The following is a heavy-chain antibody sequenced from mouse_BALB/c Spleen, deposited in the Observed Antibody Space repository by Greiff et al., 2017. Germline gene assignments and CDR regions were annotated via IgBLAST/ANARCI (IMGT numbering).Heavy chain of an antibody. Sequence: EVQLQESGPGLVKPSQSLSLTCSVTGYSITSGYYWNWIRQFPGNKLEWMGYISYDGSNNYNPSLKNRISITRDTSKNQFFLKLNSVTTEDTATYYCARELRPAWFAYWGQGTLVTVSA. CDR2: ISYDGSN. V-gene: IGHV3-6*02. D-gene: IGHD1-2*01. CDR3: ARELRPAWFAY. CDR1: GYSITSGYY. J-gene: IGHJ3*01.